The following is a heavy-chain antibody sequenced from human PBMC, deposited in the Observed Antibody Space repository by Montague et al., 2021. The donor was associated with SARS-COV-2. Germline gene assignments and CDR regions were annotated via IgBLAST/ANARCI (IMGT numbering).Heavy chain of an antibody. J-gene: IGHJ6*02. Sequence: TLSLTCTVSGGSISSGGYYWSWIRQPPGKGLEWIGYIYYSGSTYYNPSLKSRVTISVDTSKNQFSLKLSSVTAADTAVYYCAREGGLRYFDWLLRSGYYFYGMDVWGQGTTVTVSS. V-gene: IGHV4-31*03. CDR3: AREGGLRYFDWLLRSGYYFYGMDV. CDR1: GGSISSGGYY. D-gene: IGHD3-9*01. CDR2: IYYSGST.